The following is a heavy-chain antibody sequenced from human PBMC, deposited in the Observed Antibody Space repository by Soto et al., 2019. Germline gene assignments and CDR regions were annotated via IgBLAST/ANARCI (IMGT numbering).Heavy chain of an antibody. D-gene: IGHD6-19*01. V-gene: IGHV3-48*01. CDR1: GFTFSSYS. J-gene: IGHJ4*02. CDR2: ISSSSSTI. CDR3: ARGLLAAEAVAGNY. Sequence: FLRLCCAASGFTFSSYSMNWVREGPGKGLEWVSYISSSSSTIYYADSVKGRFTISRDNAKNSLYLQMNSLRAEDTAVYYCARGLLAAEAVAGNYWGQGTLVTVSS.